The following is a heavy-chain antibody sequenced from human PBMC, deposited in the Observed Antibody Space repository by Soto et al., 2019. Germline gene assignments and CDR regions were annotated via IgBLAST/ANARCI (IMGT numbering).Heavy chain of an antibody. D-gene: IGHD3-22*01. CDR3: ARDRTSMIVGY. J-gene: IGHJ4*02. V-gene: IGHV4-30-4*01. CDR1: GGSISSSDYY. Sequence: SETLSLTCTVSGGSISSSDYYWSWIRQPPGKGLEWIGYIYYSGSTYYNPSLKSRVTISVDTSKNQFSLKLSSVTAADTAVYYCARDRTSMIVGYWGQGTLVTVSS. CDR2: IYYSGST.